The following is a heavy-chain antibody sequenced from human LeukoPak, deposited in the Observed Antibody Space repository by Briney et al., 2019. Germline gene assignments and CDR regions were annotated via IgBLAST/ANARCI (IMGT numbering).Heavy chain of an antibody. J-gene: IGHJ4*02. CDR2: ISGSDGNT. D-gene: IGHD2-15*01. Sequence: GGSLRLSRAASGFTFSSFVLSWVRQAPGKGLEWVSTISGSDGNTFYADSVKGRFTISRDNSKNTLFLQMNSLRADDTAVYFCARLSDYWGQGTLVTVSS. CDR3: ARLSDY. V-gene: IGHV3-23*01. CDR1: GFTFSSFV.